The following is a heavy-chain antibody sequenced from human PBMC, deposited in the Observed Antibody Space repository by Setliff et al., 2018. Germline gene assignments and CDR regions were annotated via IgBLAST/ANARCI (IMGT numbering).Heavy chain of an antibody. J-gene: IGHJ6*03. D-gene: IGHD2-8*01. V-gene: IGHV3-72*01. CDR1: GFTFSDHY. CDR2: SRDKGNRYTT. Sequence: GGSLRLSCAVSGFTFSDHYMDWVRQVPGKGLEWVGRSRDKGNRYTTEYAASVKGRFTISRDASKNTLYLQMNSLKTEDTAVYYCTTRYCSHGGCYREGVFVYMDVWGKGTTVTVSS. CDR3: TTRYCSHGGCYREGVFVYMDV.